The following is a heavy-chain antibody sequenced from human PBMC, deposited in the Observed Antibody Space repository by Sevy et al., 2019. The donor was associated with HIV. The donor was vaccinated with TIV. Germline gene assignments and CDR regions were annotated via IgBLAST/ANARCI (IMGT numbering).Heavy chain of an antibody. CDR1: GFTFSSNG. CDR2: IRYDGGNT. V-gene: IGHV3-30*02. Sequence: GGSLRLSCAGSGFTFSSNGMHWVRQAPGKGPEWVAFIRYDGGNTYYAHSVKGRFTISRDNSKNTLYLQMNSLKPEDTALYYCATPDCSNVRLRGYYGMDVWGQGTTVTVSS. J-gene: IGHJ6*02. CDR3: ATPDCSNVRLRGYYGMDV. D-gene: IGHD2-2*01.